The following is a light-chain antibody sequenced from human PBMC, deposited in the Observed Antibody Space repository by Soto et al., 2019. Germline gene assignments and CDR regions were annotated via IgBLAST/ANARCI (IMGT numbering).Light chain of an antibody. CDR1: SSNIGSNT. Sequence: QSVLTQPPSASGTPGQRVTISCSGSSSNIGSNTVNWYQHLPGTAPKLLISSNNQRPSGVPDRFSGSKSGTSASLAISGLQSEDEADYYCAAWDDSLNGVVFGGGTKVTVL. J-gene: IGLJ2*01. CDR3: AAWDDSLNGVV. V-gene: IGLV1-44*01. CDR2: SNN.